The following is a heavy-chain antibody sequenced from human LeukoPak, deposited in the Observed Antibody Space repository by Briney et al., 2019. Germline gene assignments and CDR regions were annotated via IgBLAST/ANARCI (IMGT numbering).Heavy chain of an antibody. D-gene: IGHD4-17*01. V-gene: IGHV3-30-3*01. CDR1: GFTFSSYA. J-gene: IGHJ5*02. CDR2: ISYDGSNK. CDR3: ARLNTYGDWRFDP. Sequence: GVSLRLSCAASGFTFSSYAMHWVRQAPGKGLEWVAVISYDGSNKYYADSVKGRFTISRDNAKNSLYLQMNSLRAEDTAVYYCARLNTYGDWRFDPWGQGTLVTVSS.